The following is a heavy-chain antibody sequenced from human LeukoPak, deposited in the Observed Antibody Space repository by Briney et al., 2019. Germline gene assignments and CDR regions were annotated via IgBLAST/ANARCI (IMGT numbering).Heavy chain of an antibody. Sequence: PSETLSLTCTVSGGSLSRDYWSWIRQPAGKGLEWIGRISTSGSTNYNPSLKSRVTTSVDTSKNQFSLNLSSVTAADTAVYYCARGRSGYYYMDVWGKGTTVTVSS. CDR2: ISTSGST. CDR1: GGSLSRDY. V-gene: IGHV4-4*07. D-gene: IGHD3-10*01. CDR3: ARGRSGYYYMDV. J-gene: IGHJ6*03.